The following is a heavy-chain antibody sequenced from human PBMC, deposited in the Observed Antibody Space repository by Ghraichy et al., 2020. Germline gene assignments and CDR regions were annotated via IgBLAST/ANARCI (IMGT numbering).Heavy chain of an antibody. Sequence: ASVKVSCKASGYTFTTYALHWVRQAPGQRLEWMGWINSGNGDTKYSQKFQDRVTITRDTSASTVYMELSSLRSEDTALYFCARVDCSSSDCASWDFYYGLDVWGQGTTVTVSS. D-gene: IGHD2-2*01. CDR2: INSGNGDT. CDR1: GYTFTTYA. V-gene: IGHV1-3*01. J-gene: IGHJ6*02. CDR3: ARVDCSSSDCASWDFYYGLDV.